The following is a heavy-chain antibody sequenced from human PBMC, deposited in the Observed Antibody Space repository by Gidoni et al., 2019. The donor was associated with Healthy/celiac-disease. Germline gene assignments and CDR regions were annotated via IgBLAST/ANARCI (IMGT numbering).Heavy chain of an antibody. V-gene: IGHV3-23*01. CDR2: ISGSGGST. J-gene: IGHJ4*02. D-gene: IGHD3-22*01. Sequence: EVQLLESGGGLVQPGGSLRLSCAASGFTFSSYAMSWVRQAPGKGLEWVSAISGSGGSTYYADSVKGRFTISRDNSKNTLYLQMNSLRAEDTAVYYCAKDLPLLYYYDSSGYSTDDYWGQGTLVTVSS. CDR3: AKDLPLLYYYDSSGYSTDDY. CDR1: GFTFSSYA.